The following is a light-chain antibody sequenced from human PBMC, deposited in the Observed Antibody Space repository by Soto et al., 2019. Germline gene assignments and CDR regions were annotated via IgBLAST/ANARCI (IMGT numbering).Light chain of an antibody. Sequence: EIVLTQSPGTLPLSPGERATLSCRASQSVGRNYLAWYQQKPGQAPRLLIYGASTRATGIPDRFSGSGSGTDFNLTISRLAPEDFAVFYWQQYASSPLTFCGGTKVEIK. CDR2: GAS. CDR3: QQYASSPLT. V-gene: IGKV3-20*01. J-gene: IGKJ4*01. CDR1: QSVGRNY.